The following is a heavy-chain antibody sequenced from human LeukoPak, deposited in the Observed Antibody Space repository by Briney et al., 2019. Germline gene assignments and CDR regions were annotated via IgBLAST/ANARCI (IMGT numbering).Heavy chain of an antibody. V-gene: IGHV3-21*01. D-gene: IGHD3-3*01. Sequence: GGSLRLSCAASGFTFSSYSMNWVRQAPGKGLEWVSSISSSSSYIYYADSVKGRFTISRDNAKNSLYLQMNSLRAEDTAVYYCAKDSVKYDFWSGYYTYYFDYWGQGTLVTVSS. CDR3: AKDSVKYDFWSGYYTYYFDY. CDR2: ISSSSSYI. J-gene: IGHJ4*02. CDR1: GFTFSSYS.